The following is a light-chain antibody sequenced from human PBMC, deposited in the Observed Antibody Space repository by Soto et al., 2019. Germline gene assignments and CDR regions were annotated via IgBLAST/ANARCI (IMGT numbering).Light chain of an antibody. CDR2: LEGSGNY. V-gene: IGLV4-60*03. CDR1: SGHSGYI. Sequence: QSVLTQSSSASASLGSSVKLTCTLSSGHSGYIVAWHQQQPGKAPRYLMKLEGSGNYNKGSGVPDRFSGSNSGADRYLTISNRQSEDEADYYCETWDSNTRVFGGGTKLTVL. J-gene: IGLJ3*02. CDR3: ETWDSNTRV.